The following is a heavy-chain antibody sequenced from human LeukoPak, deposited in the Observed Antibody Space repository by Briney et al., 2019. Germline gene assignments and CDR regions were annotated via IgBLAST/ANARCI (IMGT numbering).Heavy chain of an antibody. CDR2: IRSSSNYI. J-gene: IGHJ4*02. V-gene: IGHV3-21*01. CDR1: GFTFSSYS. CDR3: AREGGVPFDY. Sequence: GGSLRLSCAPSGFTFSSYSMNWVRQAPGRGLEWVSSIRSSSNYIYYADSVRGRFTISRNNAKNSLYLQMNSLRDEDTAVYYCAREGGVPFDYWGQGTLVTVSS.